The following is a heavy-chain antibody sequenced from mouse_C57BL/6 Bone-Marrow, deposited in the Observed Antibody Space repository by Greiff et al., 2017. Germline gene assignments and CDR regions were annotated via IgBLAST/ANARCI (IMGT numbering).Heavy chain of an antibody. V-gene: IGHV1-72*01. J-gene: IGHJ4*01. CDR2: IDPNSGGT. D-gene: IGHD2-5*01. CDR1: GYTFTSYW. Sequence: QVQLQQPGAELVKPGASVKLSCKASGYTFTSYWMHWVKQRPGRGLEWIGRIDPNSGGTKYTEKFKSKATLTVDKPSSTAYMQLSSLTSEDSAVYYCATDYSNLYYYASDYWGQGTSVTVSS. CDR3: ATDYSNLYYYASDY.